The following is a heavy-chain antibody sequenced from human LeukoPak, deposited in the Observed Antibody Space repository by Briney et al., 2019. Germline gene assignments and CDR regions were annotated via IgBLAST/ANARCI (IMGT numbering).Heavy chain of an antibody. D-gene: IGHD3-22*01. CDR3: AKDTQDYYDSSGFNFDY. CDR1: GFTFDDYA. CDR2: ISWNSGSI. V-gene: IGHV3-9*01. J-gene: IGHJ4*02. Sequence: GRSLRLSCAASGFTFDDYAMHWVRQAPGKGLEWVSGISWNSGSIGYADSVKGRFTISRDNAKNSLYLQMNSLRAEDTALYYCAKDTQDYYDSSGFNFDYWGQGTLVTVSS.